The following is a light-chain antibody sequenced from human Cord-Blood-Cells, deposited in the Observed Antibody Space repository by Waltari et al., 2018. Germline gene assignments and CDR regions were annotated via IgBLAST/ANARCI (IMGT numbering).Light chain of an antibody. CDR2: EVS. Sequence: QSALTQPASVSGSPGQSITIPCTGTSSDVGGYNYVSWYHQHPGKAPKLIVYEVSNRPSGVSNRFSGSKSGNTASLTISGLQAEDEADYYCSSYTSSSVVVFGGGTKLTVL. J-gene: IGLJ2*01. CDR3: SSYTSSSVVV. CDR1: SSDVGGYNY. V-gene: IGLV2-14*01.